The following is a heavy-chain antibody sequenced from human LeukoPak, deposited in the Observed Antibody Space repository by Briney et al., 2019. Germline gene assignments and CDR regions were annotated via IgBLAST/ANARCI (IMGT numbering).Heavy chain of an antibody. CDR2: IYYSGSS. CDR1: GGSVSSGDYY. V-gene: IGHV4-30-4*01. CDR3: ARQIYGDLYYFDY. J-gene: IGHJ4*02. D-gene: IGHD4-17*01. Sequence: SETLSLTCTVSGGSVSSGDYYWSWIRQPPGKGLEWIGYIYYSGSSYYIPSLKSRVTMSVDTSKNQFSLRLSSVTAADTAVYYCARQIYGDLYYFDYWGQGTLVTVSS.